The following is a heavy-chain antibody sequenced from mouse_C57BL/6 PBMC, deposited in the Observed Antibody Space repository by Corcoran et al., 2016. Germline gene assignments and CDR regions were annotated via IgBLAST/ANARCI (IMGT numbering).Heavy chain of an antibody. D-gene: IGHD2-13*01. Sequence: EVQLQQSGPVLVKPGASVKISCKASGYTFTDYYMNWVKQSHGKSLEWIGDINPNNGGTSYNQKFKGKATLTVDKSSSTDYMELHSLTSEDSAVYYCARFRLHYAMDYWGQGTSVTVSS. V-gene: IGHV1-26*01. CDR2: INPNNGGT. CDR3: ARFRLHYAMDY. J-gene: IGHJ4*01. CDR1: GYTFTDYY.